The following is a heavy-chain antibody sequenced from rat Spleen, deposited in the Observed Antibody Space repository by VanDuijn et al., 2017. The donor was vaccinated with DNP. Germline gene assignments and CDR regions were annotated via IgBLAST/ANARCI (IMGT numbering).Heavy chain of an antibody. D-gene: IGHD1-2*01. Sequence: EVQLVESGGGLVQPGRSLKLSCAASGFTFSNYGMAWVRQAPTKGLEWVATISYDGSSTYYRDSVKGRFTISRDNAKSTLYLQMDSLRSEDTATYYCARSYSSSFAYWGQGVMVTVSS. CDR3: ARSYSSSFAY. J-gene: IGHJ2*01. V-gene: IGHV5-29*01. CDR1: GFTFSNYG. CDR2: ISYDGSST.